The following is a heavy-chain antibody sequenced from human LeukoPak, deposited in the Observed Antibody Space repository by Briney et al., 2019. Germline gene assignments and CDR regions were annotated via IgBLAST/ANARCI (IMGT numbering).Heavy chain of an antibody. CDR3: ARIYDYGDYNGYFQH. D-gene: IGHD4-17*01. CDR1: GGSINNTNFY. V-gene: IGHV4-39*07. CDR2: IYYSGKT. Sequence: SETLSLTCTVSGGSINNTNFYWGWIRQPPGKGLEWIGTIYYSGKTYYNPSLKSRVTISVDKSKNQFSLKLSSVAAADTAVYYCARIYDYGDYNGYFQHWGQGTLVTVSS. J-gene: IGHJ1*01.